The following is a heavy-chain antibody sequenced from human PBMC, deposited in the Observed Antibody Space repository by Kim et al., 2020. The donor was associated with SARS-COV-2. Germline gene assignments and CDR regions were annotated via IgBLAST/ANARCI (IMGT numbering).Heavy chain of an antibody. J-gene: IGHJ6*02. V-gene: IGHV2-5*02. Sequence: SGPTLVNPTQTLTLTCTFSGFSLSTSGVGVGWIRQPPGKALEWLALIYWDDDKRYSPSLKSRLTITKDTSKNQVVLTMTNMDPVDTATYYCARSLGYCTNGVCTSDGVDVWGQGTTVTVSS. D-gene: IGHD2-8*01. CDR1: GFSLSTSGVG. CDR2: IYWDDDK. CDR3: ARSLGYCTNGVCTSDGVDV.